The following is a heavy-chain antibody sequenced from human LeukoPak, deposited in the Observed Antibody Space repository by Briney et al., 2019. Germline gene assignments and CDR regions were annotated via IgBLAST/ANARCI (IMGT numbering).Heavy chain of an antibody. CDR2: ISYDGSNK. CDR3: ARDFTQLFGDEDWFDP. Sequence: QPGGSLRLSCAASGFTFSSYAMHWVRQAPGKGLEWVVVISYDGSNKYYADSVKGRFTISRDNSKNTLYLQMNSLRAEDTAVYYCARDFTQLFGDEDWFDPWGQGTLVTVSS. CDR1: GFTFSSYA. D-gene: IGHD3-10*02. J-gene: IGHJ5*02. V-gene: IGHV3-30*04.